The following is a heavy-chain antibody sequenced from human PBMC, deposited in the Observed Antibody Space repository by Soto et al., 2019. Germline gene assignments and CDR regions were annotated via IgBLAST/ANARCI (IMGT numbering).Heavy chain of an antibody. CDR2: IIPIFGPA. D-gene: IGHD1-26*01. J-gene: IGHJ4*02. CDR1: GGTFSSYS. Sequence: QVQLVQSGAEVKKPGSSVKVSCKASGGTFSSYSINWVRQAPGQGLEWMGEIIPIFGPAKYAQKFQGRDTITADESTSTAYMELSSLRSEDTAVYYCARDGGRHSGGIDYWGQGTLVTVSS. CDR3: ARDGGRHSGGIDY. V-gene: IGHV1-69*01.